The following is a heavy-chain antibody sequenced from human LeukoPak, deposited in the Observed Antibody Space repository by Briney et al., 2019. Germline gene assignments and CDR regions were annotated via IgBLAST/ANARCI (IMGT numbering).Heavy chain of an antibody. CDR1: GFTFSNYA. Sequence: PGGSLRLSCAVSGFTFSNYAMGWVRQAPGKGLAWVSAISASGSSTYYADSVKGRFTISRDNSKNALYLQMNSLRAEDTAVYYCAKVYGSGSDYFPDYWGQGTLVTVSS. J-gene: IGHJ4*02. CDR2: ISASGSST. CDR3: AKVYGSGSDYFPDY. V-gene: IGHV3-23*01. D-gene: IGHD3-10*01.